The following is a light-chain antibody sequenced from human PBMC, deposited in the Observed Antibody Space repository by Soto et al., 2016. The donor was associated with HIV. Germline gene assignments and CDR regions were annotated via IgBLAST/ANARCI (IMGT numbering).Light chain of an antibody. J-gene: IGKJ2*01. CDR3: LQDYSYPYT. Sequence: AIQMTQSPSSLSASVGDRVTITCRASQDIKNELAWYQQKPGWAPKLLIYSTSSLGSAVPSRFSGSASGTYFTLTISSLQPEDAASYFCLQDYSYPYTFG. V-gene: IGKV1-6*01. CDR1: QDIKNE. CDR2: STS.